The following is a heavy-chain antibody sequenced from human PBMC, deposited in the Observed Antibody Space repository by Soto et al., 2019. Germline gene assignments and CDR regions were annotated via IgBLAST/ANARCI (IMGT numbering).Heavy chain of an antibody. CDR1: GGTFRSHS. CDR3: ARDVKVDPGLGGYYYYTMDV. Sequence: QVQLVQSGAEVKKPGSSVKVSCKASGGTFRSHSISWVRQAPGQGLEWMGGIIPLFATANYAQRFKGRVTITADEATGTVYMEVGSLRSEDTAVYYCARDVKVDPGLGGYYYYTMDVWGQGTTVTVSS. V-gene: IGHV1-69*01. D-gene: IGHD5-18*01. CDR2: IIPLFATA. J-gene: IGHJ6*02.